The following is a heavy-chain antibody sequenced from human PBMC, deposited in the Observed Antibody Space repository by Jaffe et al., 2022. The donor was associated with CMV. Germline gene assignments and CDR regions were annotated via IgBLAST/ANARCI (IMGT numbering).Heavy chain of an antibody. Sequence: EVQLVQSGAEVKKPGEFLKISCRGSGYIFTNYWIVWVRQMPGKGLEWMGIIYPGDSDTKYSPSFRGQVTISVDKSISTAYLQWSSLKASDTAMYYCARSPSGFRVVDSWGQGTLVTVSS. J-gene: IGHJ4*02. V-gene: IGHV5-51*01. CDR1: GYIFTNYW. CDR2: IYPGDSDT. D-gene: IGHD3-10*01. CDR3: ARSPSGFRVVDS.